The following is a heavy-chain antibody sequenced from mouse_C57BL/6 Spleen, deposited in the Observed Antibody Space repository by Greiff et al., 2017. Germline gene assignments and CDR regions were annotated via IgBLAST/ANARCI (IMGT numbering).Heavy chain of an antibody. V-gene: IGHV14-2*01. CDR1: GFNIKDYY. CDR2: IDPEDGET. CDR3: ARSGDYGRGAMDY. Sequence: EVQLQQSGAELVKPGASVKLSCTASGFNIKDYYMHWVKQRTEQGLEWIGRIDPEDGETKYAPKFPGKATITAATSSNTAYLQLSSLTSEDTAVYYCARSGDYGRGAMDYWGQGTSATVSS. J-gene: IGHJ4*01. D-gene: IGHD2-4*01.